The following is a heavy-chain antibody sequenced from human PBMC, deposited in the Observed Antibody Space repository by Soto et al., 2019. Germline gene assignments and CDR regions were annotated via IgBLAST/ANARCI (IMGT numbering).Heavy chain of an antibody. V-gene: IGHV4-30-2*01. J-gene: IGHJ5*02. Sequence: QLQLQESGSGLVRPSQTLSLTCAVSGGSISSGGYSWNWIRQPPGKGLEWIGYIYHSGSTLYNPSLKRRVTRSVDTSKTQFTLKLSSVTAADTAVYYCARDQLERKWFDPWGQGTLVTVSS. CDR3: ARDQLERKWFDP. CDR2: IYHSGST. CDR1: GGSISSGGYS. D-gene: IGHD1-1*01.